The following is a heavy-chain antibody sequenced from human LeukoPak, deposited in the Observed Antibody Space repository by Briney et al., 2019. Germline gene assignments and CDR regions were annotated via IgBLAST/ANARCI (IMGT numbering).Heavy chain of an antibody. CDR2: IDPNSGDT. V-gene: IGHV1-2*02. CDR3: ATQRGSYLWGTDFDY. Sequence: ASVTVSFKASGYTFTGYYMHWVRQAPGQGLEWMGWIDPNSGDTKYSQKFQGRVTMTRDTSIRTAYMELTRLRSDDTAVYYCATQRGSYLWGTDFDYWGQGTLVTVSS. J-gene: IGHJ4*02. D-gene: IGHD3-16*01. CDR1: GYTFTGYY.